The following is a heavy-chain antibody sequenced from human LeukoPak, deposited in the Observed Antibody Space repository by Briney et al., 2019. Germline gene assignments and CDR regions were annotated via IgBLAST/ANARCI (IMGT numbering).Heavy chain of an antibody. CDR3: ARGRITMIVVVPLDY. D-gene: IGHD3-22*01. V-gene: IGHV3-23*01. CDR2: ISPSGAST. CDR1: GFTFSSYA. Sequence: GGSLRLSCAASGFTFSSYAMAWVRQAPGKGLEWVSAISPSGASTYYADSVKGRFTISRDNSKNTLYLQMNSLRAEDTAVYYCARGRITMIVVVPLDYWGQGTLVTVSS. J-gene: IGHJ4*02.